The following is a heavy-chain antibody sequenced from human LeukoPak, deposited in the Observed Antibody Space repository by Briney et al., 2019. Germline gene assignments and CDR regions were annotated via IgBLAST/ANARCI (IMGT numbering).Heavy chain of an antibody. J-gene: IGHJ4*02. CDR2: IYHSGST. CDR3: ARAGLRGDFDY. D-gene: IGHD3-16*01. Sequence: SETLSLTCTVSGDSFSSNNYWTWVRQPPGKGLEWIGYIYHSGSTSYNPSLKSRVTLSIDRSNNQFSLKLNSVTAADTAVYYCARAGLRGDFDYWGQGTLVTVSS. CDR1: GDSFSSNNY. V-gene: IGHV4/OR15-8*02.